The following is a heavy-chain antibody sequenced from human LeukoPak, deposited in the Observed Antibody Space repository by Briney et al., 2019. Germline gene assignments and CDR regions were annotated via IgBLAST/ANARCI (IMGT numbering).Heavy chain of an antibody. Sequence: PGGSLRLSCVASGFTVSSNYMSWVRQAPGEGLEWVSVFYSGGTTYYADSVKGRFTISRDSSKNTLFLQMNNLRAEDTAMYFCARTSAVMKPFDSWGQGTLVTVSS. J-gene: IGHJ4*02. CDR3: ARTSAVMKPFDS. CDR2: FYSGGTT. V-gene: IGHV3-53*01. CDR1: GFTVSSNY. D-gene: IGHD2-21*01.